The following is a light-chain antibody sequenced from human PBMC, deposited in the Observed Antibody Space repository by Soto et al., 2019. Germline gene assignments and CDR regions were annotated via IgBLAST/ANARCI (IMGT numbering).Light chain of an antibody. V-gene: IGLV2-14*01. Sequence: QSVLTQPASVSGSPGQSITISCTGTSSDVGGYNYVSWYQQHPGKAPKLMIYEVSNRPSGVSDRFSGSKSGNTASLTVSGLQAEDEGDYYCSSYVRSSSSWVFGGGTKLTVL. CDR3: SSYVRSSSSWV. J-gene: IGLJ3*02. CDR1: SSDVGGYNY. CDR2: EVS.